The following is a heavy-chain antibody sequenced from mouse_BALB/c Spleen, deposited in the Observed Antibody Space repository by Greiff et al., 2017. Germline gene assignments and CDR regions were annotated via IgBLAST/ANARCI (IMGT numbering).Heavy chain of an antibody. J-gene: IGHJ4*01. CDR2: ISSGGSYT. CDR1: GFTFSSYA. V-gene: IGHV5-9-4*01. Sequence: EVKLMESGGGLVKPGGSLKLSCAASGFTFSSYAMSWVRQSPEKRLEWVAEISSGGSYTYYPDTVTGRFTISRDNAKNTLYLEMSSLRSEDTAMYYCARRPGYYAMDYWGQGTSVTVSS. CDR3: ARRPGYYAMDY. D-gene: IGHD2-12*01.